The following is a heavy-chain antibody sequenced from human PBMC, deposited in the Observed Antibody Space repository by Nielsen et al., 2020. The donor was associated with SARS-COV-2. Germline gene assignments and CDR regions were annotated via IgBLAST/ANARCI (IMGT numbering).Heavy chain of an antibody. CDR2: ISYDGSNK. CDR3: AKDLLAYCGGDCPGWFDP. CDR1: GFTFSSYG. V-gene: IGHV3-30*18. Sequence: GESLKISCAASGFTFSSYGMHWVRQAPGKGLEWVAVISYDGSNKYYADSVKGRFTISRDNSKNTLYLQMNSLRAEDTAVYYCAKDLLAYCGGDCPGWFDPWGQGTLVTVSS. J-gene: IGHJ5*02. D-gene: IGHD2-21*02.